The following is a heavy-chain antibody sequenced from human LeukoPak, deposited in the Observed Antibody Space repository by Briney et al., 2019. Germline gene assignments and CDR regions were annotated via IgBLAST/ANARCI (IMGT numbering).Heavy chain of an antibody. J-gene: IGHJ1*01. CDR2: ISSSSDYI. Sequence: GGSLRLSCAASGFTFSSDSMNWVRQAPGKGLEWVSSISSSSDYIYYADSVKGRFTISRDNAKNSVYLQMNSLSAEDTAVYYCARQGLYDSSDFWTFQHWGQGTLVTVSS. CDR3: ARQGLYDSSDFWTFQH. D-gene: IGHD3/OR15-3a*01. V-gene: IGHV3-21*01. CDR1: GFTFSSDS.